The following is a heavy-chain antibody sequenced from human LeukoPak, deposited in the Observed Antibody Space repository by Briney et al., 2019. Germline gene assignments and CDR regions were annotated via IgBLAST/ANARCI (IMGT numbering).Heavy chain of an antibody. J-gene: IGHJ5*02. Sequence: SETLSLTCTVSGGSISSGGYYWSWIRQPPGKGLEWIGYIYHSGSTYYNPSLKSRVTISVDRSKNQFSLKLSSVTAADTAVYYCARVHSSSWYWFDPWGQGTLVTVSS. V-gene: IGHV4-30-2*01. CDR3: ARVHSSSWYWFDP. CDR1: GGSISSGGYY. CDR2: IYHSGST. D-gene: IGHD6-13*01.